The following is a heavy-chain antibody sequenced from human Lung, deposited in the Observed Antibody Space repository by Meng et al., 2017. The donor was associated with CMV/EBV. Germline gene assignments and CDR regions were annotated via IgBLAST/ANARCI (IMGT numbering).Heavy chain of an antibody. D-gene: IGHD3-22*01. Sequence: GESLKISCAASGFTFSSYGMHWVRQAPGKGLEWVAVIWYDGSNKYYADSVKGRFTISRDNSKNKLYLQMNSLRAEDTAVYYCAKTEDSSGGGRDDWGQGTLVTVSS. CDR1: GFTFSSYG. J-gene: IGHJ4*02. V-gene: IGHV3-33*06. CDR3: AKTEDSSGGGRDD. CDR2: IWYDGSNK.